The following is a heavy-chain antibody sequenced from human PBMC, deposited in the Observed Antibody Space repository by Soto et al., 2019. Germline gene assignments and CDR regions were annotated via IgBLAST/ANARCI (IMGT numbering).Heavy chain of an antibody. V-gene: IGHV5-10-1*01. CDR2: IDPSDSYT. CDR1: GYSFTSYW. Sequence: PGESLKISCKGSGYSFTSYWISWVRQMPGKGLEWMGRIDPSDSYTNYSPSFQGHVTISADKSISTAYLQWGSLKASDTAMYYCARLMGPLQQLVDYWGQGTLVTVSS. D-gene: IGHD6-13*01. J-gene: IGHJ4*02. CDR3: ARLMGPLQQLVDY.